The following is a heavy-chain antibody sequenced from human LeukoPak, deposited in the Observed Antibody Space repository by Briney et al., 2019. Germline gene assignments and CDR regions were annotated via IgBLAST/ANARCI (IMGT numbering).Heavy chain of an antibody. CDR2: IYANGSS. CDR1: GGSISSGAYY. J-gene: IGHJ4*02. V-gene: IGHV4-61*02. Sequence: SETLSLTCTVPGGSISSGAYYWSWIRQPAGKGLEWIGRIYANGSSNYNPSLKSRVTISVDTSRNELSLKLSSVTAADTALYYCASEGLAAASNFYYWGQGTLVAVSS. D-gene: IGHD6-25*01. CDR3: ASEGLAAASNFYY.